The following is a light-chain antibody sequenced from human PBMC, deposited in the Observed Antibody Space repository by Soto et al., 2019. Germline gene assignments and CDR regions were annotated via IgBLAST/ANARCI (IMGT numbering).Light chain of an antibody. Sequence: AIRMTQSPSSFSASTGDRVTITCRASQGISSYLAWYQQKPGKAPKLLIYAASTLQSGVSSRFSGSGSGTDFTLTISCLQSEDFATYYCQNFDSAPQTFGQGTKVEIK. CDR1: QGISSY. J-gene: IGKJ1*01. V-gene: IGKV1-8*01. CDR2: AAS. CDR3: QNFDSAPQT.